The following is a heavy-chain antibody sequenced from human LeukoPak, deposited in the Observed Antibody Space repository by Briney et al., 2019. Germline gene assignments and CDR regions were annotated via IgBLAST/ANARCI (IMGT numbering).Heavy chain of an antibody. CDR1: GGSISSYY. J-gene: IGHJ4*02. CDR2: IYYSGST. V-gene: IGHV4-59*01. CDR3: ARALDILTGLDY. D-gene: IGHD3-9*01. Sequence: SETLFLTCTVSGGSISSYYWSWIRQPPGKGLEWIGYIYYSGSTNYNPSLKSRVTISVDTSKNQFSLKLSSVTAADTAVYYCARALDILTGLDYWGQGTLVTVSS.